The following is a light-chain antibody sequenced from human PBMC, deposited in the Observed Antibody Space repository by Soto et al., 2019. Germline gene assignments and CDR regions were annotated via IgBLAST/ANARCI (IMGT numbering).Light chain of an antibody. CDR2: DVS. V-gene: IGLV2-14*01. CDR1: SSDVGGYNY. J-gene: IGLJ2*01. CDR3: SSYTSSSTYVV. Sequence: QAVVTQPASVSGSPGQSITISCTGTSSDVGGYNYVSWYQQHPGKAPKLMIYDVSNRPSGVSNRFSGSKSGNTASLTISGFQAEDEADYYCSSYTSSSTYVVFGGGTKLTVL.